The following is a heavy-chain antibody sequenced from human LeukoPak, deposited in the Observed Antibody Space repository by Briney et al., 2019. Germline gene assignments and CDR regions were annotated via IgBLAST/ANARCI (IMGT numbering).Heavy chain of an antibody. Sequence: PGGSLRLSCAASGFTFSSYAMHWVRQAPGKGLEWVANIKQDGSEKYYVDSVKGRFTISRDNAKNSLYLQMNSLRAEDTAVYYCARDRYQLLDWKRNFDYWGQGTLVTVSS. D-gene: IGHD2-2*01. CDR2: IKQDGSEK. J-gene: IGHJ4*02. CDR3: ARDRYQLLDWKRNFDY. CDR1: GFTFSSYA. V-gene: IGHV3-7*01.